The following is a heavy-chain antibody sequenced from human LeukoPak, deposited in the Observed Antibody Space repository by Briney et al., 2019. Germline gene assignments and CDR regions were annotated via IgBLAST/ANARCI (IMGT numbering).Heavy chain of an antibody. D-gene: IGHD3-16*02. Sequence: SETLSLTCTVSGGSISSSSYYWGWIRQPPGKGLEWIGSIYYSGSTYYNPSLKSRVTISVDTSKNQFSLKLSSVTAADTAVYYCARKGTTYYDYIWGSCRDKYYFDYWGQGTLVTVSS. CDR2: IYYSGST. V-gene: IGHV4-39*01. J-gene: IGHJ4*02. CDR1: GGSISSSSYY. CDR3: ARKGTTYYDYIWGSCRDKYYFDY.